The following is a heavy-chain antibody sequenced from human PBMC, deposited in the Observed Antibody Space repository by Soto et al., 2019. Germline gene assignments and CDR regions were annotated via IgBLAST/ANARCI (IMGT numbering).Heavy chain of an antibody. Sequence: SETLSLTCTVSGGSITSHFWNWIRQPPGKGLEWIAYFKYGGSPSYNPSLQSRVTVSSDTLRDQFSLKLNSVTAADTAVYYCARGGIPTQNWFDPWGPGTLVTVSS. CDR2: FKYGGSP. D-gene: IGHD2-2*02. V-gene: IGHV4-59*11. CDR3: ARGGIPTQNWFDP. J-gene: IGHJ5*02. CDR1: GGSITSHF.